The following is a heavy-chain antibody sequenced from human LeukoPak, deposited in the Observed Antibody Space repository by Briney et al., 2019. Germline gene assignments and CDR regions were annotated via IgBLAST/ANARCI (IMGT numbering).Heavy chain of an antibody. CDR3: TLEVTTDSYYFDY. CDR2: INPSGGST. Sequence: ASVKVSCKASGYTFTSYYMHWVRQAPGQGLEWMGIINPSGGSTSYAQKFQGRVTMTRDTSTSTVYMELSSLRSEDTAVYYRTLEVTTDSYYFDYWGQGTLVTVSS. CDR1: GYTFTSYY. D-gene: IGHD4-17*01. V-gene: IGHV1-46*01. J-gene: IGHJ4*02.